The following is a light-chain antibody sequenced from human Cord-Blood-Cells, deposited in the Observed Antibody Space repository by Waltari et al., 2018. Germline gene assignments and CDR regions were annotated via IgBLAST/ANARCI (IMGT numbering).Light chain of an antibody. CDR1: QSVSSY. J-gene: IGKJ1*01. CDR2: DAS. Sequence: EIVLTQPPATLSLSPGERATLSCRASQSVSSYLAWYQQKPGQAPRLLIYDASNRSTGIPARFSGSGSGTDFTLTSSSLEPEDFAVYYCQQRSNWWTFGQGTKVEIK. CDR3: QQRSNWWT. V-gene: IGKV3-11*01.